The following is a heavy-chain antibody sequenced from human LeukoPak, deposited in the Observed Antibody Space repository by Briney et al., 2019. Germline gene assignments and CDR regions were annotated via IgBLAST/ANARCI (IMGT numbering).Heavy chain of an antibody. J-gene: IGHJ6*02. Sequence: GASVKVSCKASGYTFTSYGISWVRQAPGQGLEWMGWISAYNGNTNYAQKLQGRVTMTTDTSTSTAYMELRSLRSDDTAVYYCARDRGSTGISAYYYYGMDVWGQGTTVTVSS. CDR2: ISAYNGNT. CDR3: ARDRGSTGISAYYYYGMDV. D-gene: IGHD1-1*01. CDR1: GYTFTSYG. V-gene: IGHV1-18*01.